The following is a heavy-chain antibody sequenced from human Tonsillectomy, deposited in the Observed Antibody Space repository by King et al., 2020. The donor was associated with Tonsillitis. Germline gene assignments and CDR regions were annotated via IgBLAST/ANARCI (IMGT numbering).Heavy chain of an antibody. CDR1: GFSLTTSGVG. CDR2: IYWDDEK. D-gene: IGHD2-8*01. CDR3: AHTGTPGCPDY. Sequence: TLKESGPTLVKPTQTLTLTCTFSGFSLTTSGVGVGWIRQPPGKALEWLALIYWDDEKRYSPSLKNRLTVAKDTSKNQVVLTMTNMDPVDTATYYCAHTGTPGCPDYWGQGSLVTVSS. V-gene: IGHV2-5*02. J-gene: IGHJ4*02.